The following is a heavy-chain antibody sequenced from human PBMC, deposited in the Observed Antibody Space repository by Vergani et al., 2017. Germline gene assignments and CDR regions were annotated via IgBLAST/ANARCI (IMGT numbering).Heavy chain of an antibody. V-gene: IGHV3-23*01. Sequence: EVQLLESGGGLVQPGGSLRLSCAASGFTFSSYAMSWVRQAPGKGLEWVSAISGSGGSTYYADSVKGRFTISRDNSKNTLYLQMNSLRAEDTAVYYCARETVVPAADTTDYYYYMDVWGKGTTVTVSS. J-gene: IGHJ6*03. CDR1: GFTFSSYA. CDR3: ARETVVPAADTTDYYYYMDV. D-gene: IGHD2-2*01. CDR2: ISGSGGST.